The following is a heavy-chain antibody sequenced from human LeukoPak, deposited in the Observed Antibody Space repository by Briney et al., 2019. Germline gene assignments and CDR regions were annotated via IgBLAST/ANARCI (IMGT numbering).Heavy chain of an antibody. Sequence: PSETLSLTCTVSGGSISSSSYYWGWIRQPPGKGLEWIGSIYYSGSTYYNPSLKSRVAISVDTSKNQFSLKLSSVTAADTAVYYCARQWQWLVEDAFDIWGQGTMVTVSS. CDR2: IYYSGST. CDR3: ARQWQWLVEDAFDI. J-gene: IGHJ3*02. V-gene: IGHV4-39*01. CDR1: GGSISSSSYY. D-gene: IGHD6-19*01.